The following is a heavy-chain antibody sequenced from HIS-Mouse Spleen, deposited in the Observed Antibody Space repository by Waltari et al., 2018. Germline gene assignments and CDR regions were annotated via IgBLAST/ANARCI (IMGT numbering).Heavy chain of an antibody. CDR3: ARDHGSGSYFPYFDY. CDR2: IKQDGSEK. CDR1: GFTFSSYW. J-gene: IGHJ4*02. D-gene: IGHD1-26*01. Sequence: EVQLVESGGGLVQPGGSLRLSCAASGFTFSSYWMSWVRQAPGKGLEWVANIKQDGSEKYYVDSVKGRFTISRDNAKNSLYLQMNSLRAEDTAVYYCARDHGSGSYFPYFDYWGQGTLVTVSS. V-gene: IGHV3-7*01.